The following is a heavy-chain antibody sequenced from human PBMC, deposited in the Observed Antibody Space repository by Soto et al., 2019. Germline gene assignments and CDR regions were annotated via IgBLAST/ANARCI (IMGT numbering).Heavy chain of an antibody. J-gene: IGHJ3*02. CDR3: ARRGEDIVVVPAAKSRVLDAFDI. CDR1: GFTFSSYA. D-gene: IGHD2-2*01. V-gene: IGHV3-23*01. CDR2: ISGSGGST. Sequence: GSLRLSCAASGFTFSSYAMSWVRQAPGKGLEWVSAISGSGGSTYYADYVKGRFTISRDNSKNTLYLQMNSLRAEDTAVYYCARRGEDIVVVPAAKSRVLDAFDIWGQGTMVTVSS.